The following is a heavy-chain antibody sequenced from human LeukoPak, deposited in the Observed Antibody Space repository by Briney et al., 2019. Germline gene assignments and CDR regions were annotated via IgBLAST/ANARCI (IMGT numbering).Heavy chain of an antibody. CDR3: ARQQPFGPFDY. Sequence: ASVKVSCKASGYTFTSYAMHWVRQAPVQRLEWMGWINAGNGDTKYSQKFQGRVTFTTDTSASTAYMELSSLRSEDTAVYYCARQQPFGPFDYWGRGTLVTVSS. V-gene: IGHV1-3*01. D-gene: IGHD6-13*01. J-gene: IGHJ4*02. CDR1: GYTFTSYA. CDR2: INAGNGDT.